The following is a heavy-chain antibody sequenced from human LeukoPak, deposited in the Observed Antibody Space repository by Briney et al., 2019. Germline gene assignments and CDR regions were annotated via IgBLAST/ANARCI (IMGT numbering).Heavy chain of an antibody. V-gene: IGHV4-34*01. CDR3: ARGRAYYDSSGYDY. CDR2: INHSGGT. Sequence: SETLSLTCAVYGGSFSGYYWSWIRQPPGKGLEWIGEINHSGGTNYNPSLKSRVTISVDTSKNQFSLKLSSVTAADTAVYYCARGRAYYDSSGYDYWGQGTLVTVSS. J-gene: IGHJ4*02. D-gene: IGHD3-22*01. CDR1: GGSFSGYY.